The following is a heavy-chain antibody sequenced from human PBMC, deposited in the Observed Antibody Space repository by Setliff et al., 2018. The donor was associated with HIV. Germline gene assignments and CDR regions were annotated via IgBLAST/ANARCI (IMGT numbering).Heavy chain of an antibody. J-gene: IGHJ4*02. CDR3: ARWVYNSAWSLDY. Sequence: PSETLSLTCTVSGDSIDRSNFFWTWIRQHPGKGLEWIGHIYTSGSPHYKSSLTSRLTISLDTSRNQFSLKLTSVTAADSATYYCARWVYNSAWSLDYWGQGTLVTVSS. CDR1: GDSIDRSNFF. V-gene: IGHV4-61*09. D-gene: IGHD6-19*01. CDR2: IYTSGSP.